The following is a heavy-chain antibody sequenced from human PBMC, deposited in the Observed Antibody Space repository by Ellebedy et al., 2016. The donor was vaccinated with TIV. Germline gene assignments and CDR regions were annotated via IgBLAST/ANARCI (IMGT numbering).Heavy chain of an antibody. CDR1: GFTFYRNA. J-gene: IGHJ4*02. CDR2: ISSDGNNK. Sequence: PGGSLRLSCAASGFTFYRNAMHWVRRAPGKGLEWLAVISSDGNNKFYADSVKGRFTVSRDNSKTTLFVEMTSLRVEDTGFYYCARYGVGSGLDYWGQGTLVTVSS. V-gene: IGHV3-30-3*01. CDR3: ARYGVGSGLDY. D-gene: IGHD6-19*01.